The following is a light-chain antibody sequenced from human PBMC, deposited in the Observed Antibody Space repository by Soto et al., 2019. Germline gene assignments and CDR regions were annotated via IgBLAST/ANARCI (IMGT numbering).Light chain of an antibody. CDR3: QQYNKWPQT. CDR2: SAS. Sequence: EVVMTQSPATLSVSPGERATLSCRASQSVGSNLAWYQQKPGQAPRLLIYSASTRATGIPAKFSGSGSGTEFTLTISSLQSEDFAVYHCQQYNKWPQTFGQGTKVDIK. J-gene: IGKJ1*01. V-gene: IGKV3-15*01. CDR1: QSVGSN.